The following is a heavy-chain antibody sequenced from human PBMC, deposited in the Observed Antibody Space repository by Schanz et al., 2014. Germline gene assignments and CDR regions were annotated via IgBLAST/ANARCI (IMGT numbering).Heavy chain of an antibody. J-gene: IGHJ4*02. Sequence: VQLVESGGGVVQPGESLRLSCAASAFIFRSYSMHWVRQAPGKGLEWVSAINGNGGITYYADPVKGRFTISRDNSKNTLYLQMSSLRAEDTAVYYCARDGDFDYWGQGTLVTVSS. CDR1: AFIFRSYS. CDR2: INGNGGIT. V-gene: IGHV3-23*04. CDR3: ARDGDFDY.